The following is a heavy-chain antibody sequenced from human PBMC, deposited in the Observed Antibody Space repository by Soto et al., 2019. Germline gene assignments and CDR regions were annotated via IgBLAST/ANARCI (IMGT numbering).Heavy chain of an antibody. Sequence: EVQLVESGGGLVQPGGSLRLSCAASGFRFTSSWMSWVRQAPGKGLEWVAHINQNGGQKYYVDSAKGRFTISRDNAKTSLYLQMNSLRVEVTAVFYCVTWADAADEDYFHHWGQGTLVTVSS. J-gene: IGHJ1*01. CDR3: VTWADAADEDYFHH. D-gene: IGHD3-16*01. CDR1: GFRFTSSW. CDR2: INQNGGQK. V-gene: IGHV3-7*01.